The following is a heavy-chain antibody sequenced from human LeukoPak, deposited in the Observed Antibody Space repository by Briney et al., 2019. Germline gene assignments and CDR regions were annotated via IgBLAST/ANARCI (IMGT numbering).Heavy chain of an antibody. Sequence: GASVKVSCKASGGTFSSYAISWVRQAPGQGLEWMGRIIPILGIANYAQKFQGRVTITADKSTGTAYMELSSLRSEDTAVYYCASPTYYYDSSGSWKYYFDYWGRGTLVTVSS. V-gene: IGHV1-69*04. CDR2: IIPILGIA. CDR3: ASPTYYYDSSGSWKYYFDY. D-gene: IGHD3-22*01. J-gene: IGHJ4*02. CDR1: GGTFSSYA.